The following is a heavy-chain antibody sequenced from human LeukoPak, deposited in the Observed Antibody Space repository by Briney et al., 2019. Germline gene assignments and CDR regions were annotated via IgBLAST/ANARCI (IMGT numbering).Heavy chain of an antibody. J-gene: IGHJ5*02. V-gene: IGHV3-23*01. CDR3: ARGLEARYNSSGYYSNWFDH. CDR2: ISSSGIST. D-gene: IGHD3-22*01. CDR1: GFTFSSYA. Sequence: GGSLRLSCAVSGFTFSSYAMTWVRQAPGKGLEWVSGISSSGISTYYPGSVKGRFTISRDNSKDTLFLQMNSLRAEDTAVYYCARGLEARYNSSGYYSNWFDHWGQGTLVTVSS.